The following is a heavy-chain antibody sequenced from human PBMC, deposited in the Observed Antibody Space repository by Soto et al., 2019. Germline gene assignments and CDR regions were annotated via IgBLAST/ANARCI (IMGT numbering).Heavy chain of an antibody. Sequence: ASVKVSCKASGYTFTSYAMHWVHQAPGQRLEWMGWINAGNGNTKYSQKFQGRVTITRDTAASTAYMELSSLRSEDTAVYYCARNRIAISHFDYWGQGTLVTVSS. D-gene: IGHD2-21*01. CDR1: GYTFTSYA. V-gene: IGHV1-3*01. CDR3: ARNRIAISHFDY. J-gene: IGHJ4*02. CDR2: INAGNGNT.